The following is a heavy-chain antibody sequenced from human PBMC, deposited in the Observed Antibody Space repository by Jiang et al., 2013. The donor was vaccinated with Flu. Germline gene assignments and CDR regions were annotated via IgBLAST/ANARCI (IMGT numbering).Heavy chain of an antibody. D-gene: IGHD4-17*01. CDR2: IYYSGST. CDR1: GGSISSSSYY. J-gene: IGHJ6*03. Sequence: SLTCTVSGGSISSSSYYWGWIRQPPGKGLEWIGSIYYSGSTYYNPSLKSRVTISVDASKNQFSLKLSSVTAADTAVYYCARIATVTYYYYYMDVWGKGTTVTVSS. V-gene: IGHV4-39*07. CDR3: ARIATVTYYYYYMDV.